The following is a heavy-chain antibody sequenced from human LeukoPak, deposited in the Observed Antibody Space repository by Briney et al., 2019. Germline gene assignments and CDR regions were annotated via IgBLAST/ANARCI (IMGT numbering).Heavy chain of an antibody. J-gene: IGHJ6*02. CDR1: GLNFRAYG. Sequence: GASLRLSCAASGLNFRAYGMSWVRQAPGKGLEWLSTISGSGDSTYHADSVKGRFTISRDNSKNTLSLQMNSLRAEDTAVYFCARDYFGSGTYYPYQYYGMDVWGQGTTVTVSS. CDR3: ARDYFGSGTYYPYQYYGMDV. CDR2: ISGSGDST. D-gene: IGHD3-10*01. V-gene: IGHV3-23*01.